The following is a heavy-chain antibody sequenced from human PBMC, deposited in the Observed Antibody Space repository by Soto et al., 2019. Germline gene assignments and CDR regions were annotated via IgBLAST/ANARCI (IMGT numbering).Heavy chain of an antibody. CDR1: GGSISSYY. V-gene: IGHV4-59*01. CDR3: AREEGEPTGSHYGMDV. Sequence: PSETLSLTCTVSGGSISSYYWSWIRQPPGKGLEWIGYIYYSGSTNYNPSLKSRVTISVDTSKNQFSLKLSSVTAADTAVYYCAREEGEPTGSHYGMDVWGQGTTVTVSS. J-gene: IGHJ6*02. CDR2: IYYSGST. D-gene: IGHD3-16*01.